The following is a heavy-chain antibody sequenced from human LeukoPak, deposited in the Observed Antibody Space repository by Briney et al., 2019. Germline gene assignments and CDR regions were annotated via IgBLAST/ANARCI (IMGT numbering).Heavy chain of an antibody. J-gene: IGHJ3*02. CDR2: TYYRSKWYS. Sequence: SQTLSLTCAISGDSVSSNSAAWNWIRQSPSRGLEWLGRTYYRSKWYSDYAVSVKSRIRVNSDTSKNQFFLQLNSVTPEDTAVYYCTRDQDGVDAFDIWGRGTLVTVSS. V-gene: IGHV6-1*01. D-gene: IGHD4-17*01. CDR3: TRDQDGVDAFDI. CDR1: GDSVSSNSAA.